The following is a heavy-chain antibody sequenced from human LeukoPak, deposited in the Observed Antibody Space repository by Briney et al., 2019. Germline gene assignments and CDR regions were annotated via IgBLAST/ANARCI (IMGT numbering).Heavy chain of an antibody. D-gene: IGHD2-15*01. CDR3: ARDVRRVVGA. V-gene: IGHV6-1*01. CDR1: GDSVSSNSAA. CDR2: TYYRSKWYN. Sequence: SQTLSLTCAISGDSVSSNSAAWNWIRQSPSRGLEWLGRTYYRSKWYNGYAVSVESRITTNPDISKNQFSLQLNSVTPEDTAVYYCARDVRRVVGAWGQGTLVTVSS. J-gene: IGHJ5*02.